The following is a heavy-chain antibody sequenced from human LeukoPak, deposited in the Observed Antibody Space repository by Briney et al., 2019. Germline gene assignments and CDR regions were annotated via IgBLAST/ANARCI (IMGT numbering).Heavy chain of an antibody. D-gene: IGHD3-22*01. CDR3: ARKHYYDSSGFFPPMDY. CDR1: GFTVSSNS. CDR2: IYSGGST. Sequence: GGSLSLSCAASGFTVSSNSMSWVRQAPGKGLEWVSVIYSGGSTFYADSVRGRFTISRDNSKNTLYLQMNSLRAEDTAVYYCARKHYYDSSGFFPPMDYWGQGTLVTVSS. V-gene: IGHV3-66*01. J-gene: IGHJ4*02.